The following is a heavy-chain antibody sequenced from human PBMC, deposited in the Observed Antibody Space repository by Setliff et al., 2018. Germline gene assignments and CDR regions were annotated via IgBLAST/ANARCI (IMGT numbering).Heavy chain of an antibody. CDR2: IRRNADHRAP. Sequence: GGSLRLSWAASGFTLGGSAVHWVRQASGKGLEWVGRIRRNADHRAPIYAASVKGRFTVSRDTSRNTLYLHMNSLRGEDTAVYYCTRTRYDAKESFQQWGQGTLVTVSS. J-gene: IGHJ1*01. D-gene: IGHD5-12*01. CDR3: TRTRYDAKESFQQ. V-gene: IGHV3-73*01. CDR1: GFTLGGSA.